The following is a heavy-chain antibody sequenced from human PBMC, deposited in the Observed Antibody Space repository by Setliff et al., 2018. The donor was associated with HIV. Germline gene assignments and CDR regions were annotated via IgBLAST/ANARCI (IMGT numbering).Heavy chain of an antibody. CDR1: GGTFINSA. Sequence: GASVKVSCKASGGTFINSAFNWVRQAPGQGLEWMGSIIPIFGTGNYAQNFQGRVTITADGSTSTAYMELTSLRSEDTAVYYCATGRHYYDSSDYPANPFDSWGQGTLVTVSS. D-gene: IGHD3-22*01. CDR2: IIPIFGTG. CDR3: ATGRHYYDSSDYPANPFDS. J-gene: IGHJ4*02. V-gene: IGHV1-69*13.